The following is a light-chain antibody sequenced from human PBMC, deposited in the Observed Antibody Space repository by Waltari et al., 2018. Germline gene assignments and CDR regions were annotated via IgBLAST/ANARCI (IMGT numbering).Light chain of an antibody. J-gene: IGKJ4*01. CDR1: QDISNY. Sequence: IQMTQSPSYLSASVGQRVTITCQASQDISNYLNWYQQKPGKAPKLLIYDASNFQTGVPSRFSGSGSGTDFTFTISSLQPEDIATYYCQQYDNLPLTFGGGTKVEIK. CDR2: DAS. V-gene: IGKV1-33*01. CDR3: QQYDNLPLT.